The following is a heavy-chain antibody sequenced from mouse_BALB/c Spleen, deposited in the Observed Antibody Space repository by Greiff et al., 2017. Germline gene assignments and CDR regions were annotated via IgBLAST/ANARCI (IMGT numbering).Heavy chain of an antibody. CDR2: ISSGGST. Sequence: EVQRVESGGGLVKPGGSLKLSCAASGFTFSSYAMSWVRQTPEKRLEWVASISSGGSTYYPDSVKGRFTISRDNARNILYLQMSSLRSEDTAMYYCARGHYDYDWYFDVWGAGTTVTVSS. V-gene: IGHV5-6-5*01. CDR3: ARGHYDYDWYFDV. CDR1: GFTFSSYA. D-gene: IGHD2-4*01. J-gene: IGHJ1*01.